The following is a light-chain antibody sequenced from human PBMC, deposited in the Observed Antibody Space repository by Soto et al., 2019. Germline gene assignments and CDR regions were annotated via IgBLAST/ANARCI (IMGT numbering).Light chain of an antibody. V-gene: IGKV3-20*01. CDR1: QSVGSS. CDR3: QQYGDSPQT. CDR2: GAS. Sequence: EIVLTQSPGTLSLSPGEGANLPCRASQSVGSSLSWYQQKPGQAPRPLLYGASNRATAIPDRFSGSGFGTDFTLTITRLEPEDFAVYYCQQYGDSPQTFGPGTKVDIK. J-gene: IGKJ1*01.